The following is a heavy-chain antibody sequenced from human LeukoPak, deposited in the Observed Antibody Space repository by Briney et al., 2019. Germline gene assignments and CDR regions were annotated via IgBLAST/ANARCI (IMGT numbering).Heavy chain of an antibody. Sequence: PGGSLRLSCAASGFIVSSDYMSWVRQAPGKGLEWVSVIYSGGSTYYADSVKGRFTISRDNSKNTLYLQMNNLRAEDTAVYYCARGLYNGQLVFSSWGQGTLVTVSS. CDR2: IYSGGST. V-gene: IGHV3-53*01. CDR1: GFIVSSDY. CDR3: ARGLYNGQLVFSS. J-gene: IGHJ4*02. D-gene: IGHD6-6*01.